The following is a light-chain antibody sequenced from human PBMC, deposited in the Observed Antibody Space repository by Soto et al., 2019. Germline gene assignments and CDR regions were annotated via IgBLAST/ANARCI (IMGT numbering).Light chain of an antibody. CDR2: GGS. CDR1: QSVRSTY. Sequence: VLTQSPGTLSLSPGERATLSCRAGQSVRSTYLAWYQQKPGQAPRLLIYGGSNRATGIPDRFSGSGSGTDFTLTISRLEPEDSAVYYCQQYDNSPMYTFGQGTKVDIK. V-gene: IGKV3-20*01. J-gene: IGKJ2*01. CDR3: QQYDNSPMYT.